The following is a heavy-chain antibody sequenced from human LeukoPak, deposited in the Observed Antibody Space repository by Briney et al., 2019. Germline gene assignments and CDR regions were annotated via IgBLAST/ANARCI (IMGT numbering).Heavy chain of an antibody. V-gene: IGHV3-48*03. CDR3: ARAGGGPTTLYWYFDI. J-gene: IGHJ2*01. Sequence: GGSLRLSCAASGFTFSSYEMNWVRQAPGKGLEWVSYISSSGSTIYYADSVKGRFTISRDNSKNTMYMQMNSLRAEDTAVYYCARAGGGPTTLYWYFDIWGRGTLVTVSS. D-gene: IGHD1-7*01. CDR2: ISSSGSTI. CDR1: GFTFSSYE.